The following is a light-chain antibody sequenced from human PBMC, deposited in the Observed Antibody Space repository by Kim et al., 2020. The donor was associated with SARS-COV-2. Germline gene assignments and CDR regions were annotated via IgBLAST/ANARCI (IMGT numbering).Light chain of an antibody. CDR1: QSVKTC. CDR2: DVS. Sequence: SPGERAPRSCRASQSVKTCLAWYHQKPGQAPRLLLYDVSTRATGISARFSGSGSGTDFTLTVTSLEPDDVAVYFCQQRSTWPPTFGQGTKVDIK. CDR3: QQRSTWPPT. J-gene: IGKJ1*01. V-gene: IGKV3-11*01.